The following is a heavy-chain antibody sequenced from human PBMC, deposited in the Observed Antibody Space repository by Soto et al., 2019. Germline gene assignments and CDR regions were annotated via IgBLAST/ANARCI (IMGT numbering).Heavy chain of an antibody. V-gene: IGHV1-18*01. CDR1: GYTFSNFG. CDR3: WRLQHWTDGVNDSTSKDV. CDR2: ISINNGNT. J-gene: IGHJ6*04. D-gene: IGHD2-8*01. Sequence: QVQLVQSGPEVRQPGASVKVSCKASGYTFSNFGVAWVRQAPGKGLEWMAWISINNGNTNYAQRFQGRMTVTADTSTSAADMELRSLGSDDSAVYLCWRLQHWTDGVNDSTSKDVWGKWATVSVSP.